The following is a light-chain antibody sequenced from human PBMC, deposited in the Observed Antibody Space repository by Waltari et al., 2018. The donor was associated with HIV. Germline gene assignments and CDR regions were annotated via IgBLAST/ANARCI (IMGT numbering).Light chain of an antibody. V-gene: IGLV3-25*03. CDR1: ALPKTY. Sequence: SYELTQPPSVSVSPAHTARITCSGVALPKTYAYWYQQKPVQAPVLMIYKDSERPSGIPERFSAASSGTTVTLTISGVQAEDEADYYCQSADSSNTWVFGGGTKLTVL. CDR2: KDS. J-gene: IGLJ3*02. CDR3: QSADSSNTWV.